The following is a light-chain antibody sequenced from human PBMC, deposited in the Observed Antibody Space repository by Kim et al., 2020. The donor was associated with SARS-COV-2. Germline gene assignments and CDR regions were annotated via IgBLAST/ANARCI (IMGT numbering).Light chain of an antibody. CDR3: TSWDSSGNHHV. CDR1: SLRNFY. J-gene: IGLJ1*01. Sequence: ALGQTVRITCQGDSLRNFYASWYQQKPRQAPVLVIYGEDNRPSGIPDRFSGSNSGNTASLTITGTQAADEADYYCTSWDSSGNHHVFGTGTKVTVL. CDR2: GED. V-gene: IGLV3-19*01.